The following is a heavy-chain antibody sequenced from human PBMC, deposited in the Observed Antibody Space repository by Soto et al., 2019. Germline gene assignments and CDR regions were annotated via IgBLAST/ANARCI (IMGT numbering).Heavy chain of an antibody. D-gene: IGHD6-19*01. CDR2: INAGNGNT. V-gene: IGHV1-3*01. J-gene: IGHJ5*02. CDR3: ARVSGYSSGWYTWFDP. CDR1: GYTFTSYA. Sequence: QVQLVQSGAEVKKPGASVKVSCKASGYTFTSYAMHWVRQAPGQRLEWMGWINAGNGNTKYSQKFQGRVTITRDTSARTAYMELSSLRSEDTAVYYCARVSGYSSGWYTWFDPWGQGTLVTVSS.